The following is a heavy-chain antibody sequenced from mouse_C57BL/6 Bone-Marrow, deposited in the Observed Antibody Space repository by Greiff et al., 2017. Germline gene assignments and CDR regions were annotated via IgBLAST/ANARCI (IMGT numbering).Heavy chain of an antibody. D-gene: IGHD2-4*01. CDR1: GYTFTGYW. J-gene: IGHJ3*01. CDR2: ILPGSGST. CDR3: ARELRLGFAY. V-gene: IGHV1-9*01. Sequence: QVQLKESGAELMKPGASVKLSCTATGYTFTGYWIEWVRQRPGHGLEWIGEILPGSGSTNYTEKFKGKDTFTADTSSNTSYMQLSSLTTEDSAIYYCARELRLGFAYWGQGTLVTVSA.